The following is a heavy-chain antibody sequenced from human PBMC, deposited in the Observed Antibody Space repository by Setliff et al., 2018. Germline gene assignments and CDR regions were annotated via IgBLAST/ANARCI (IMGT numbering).Heavy chain of an antibody. J-gene: IGHJ4*02. D-gene: IGHD6-13*01. Sequence: SGPTLVNPTETPTLTCSLSGVSLSASGVGVGWIRQPPGKALEWLALMFWNGGERYNPSLSSRLSIAEDTSRNEVVLTLINLDPLDTATYYCAHRQLGSAAAGASFDFWGRGTLVTVSS. CDR2: MFWNGGE. CDR3: AHRQLGSAAAGASFDF. CDR1: GVSLSASGVG. V-gene: IGHV2-5*01.